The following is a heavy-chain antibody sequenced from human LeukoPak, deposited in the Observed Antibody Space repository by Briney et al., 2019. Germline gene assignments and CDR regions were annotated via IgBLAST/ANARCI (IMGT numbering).Heavy chain of an antibody. CDR1: GNTLIELS. D-gene: IGHD5-12*01. Sequence: ASVKVSCKVSGNTLIELSIHWVRQAPGQGLEWMGWINPNSGGTNYAQKFQGRVTMTRDTSISTAYMELSRLRSDDTAVYYCARGQWLLDYWGQGTLVTVSS. CDR3: ARGQWLLDY. V-gene: IGHV1-2*02. CDR2: INPNSGGT. J-gene: IGHJ4*02.